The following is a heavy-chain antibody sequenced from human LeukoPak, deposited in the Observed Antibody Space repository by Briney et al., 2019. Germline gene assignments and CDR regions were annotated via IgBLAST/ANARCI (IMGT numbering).Heavy chain of an antibody. D-gene: IGHD3-9*01. Sequence: PGGSLRLSCAASGFTFSSYGRNWGRQAPGEGLEWVSYISDSSSTIYYADSVKGRLTISRDNAKNSLYLQMNSLRAEDTAVYYCARWGATGYGDYWGQGTLVTVSS. V-gene: IGHV3-48*03. CDR2: ISDSSSTI. CDR1: GFTFSSYG. J-gene: IGHJ4*02. CDR3: ARWGATGYGDY.